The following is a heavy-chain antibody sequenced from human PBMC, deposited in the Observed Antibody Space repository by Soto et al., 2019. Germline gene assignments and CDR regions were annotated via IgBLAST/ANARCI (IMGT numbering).Heavy chain of an antibody. CDR3: ARGDYYDTSGPFSDAFDI. D-gene: IGHD3-22*01. Sequence: EVQLVESGGGLVQPGGSLRLSCAASGFTFSTYWMSWVRQAPGKGLEWVANIKPDGSEKWYVDSVKGRFTISRDNAKNSLYLQMNSLRAEDMAVCYCARGDYYDTSGPFSDAFDIWGQGTMVTVSS. J-gene: IGHJ3*02. V-gene: IGHV3-7*04. CDR1: GFTFSTYW. CDR2: IKPDGSEK.